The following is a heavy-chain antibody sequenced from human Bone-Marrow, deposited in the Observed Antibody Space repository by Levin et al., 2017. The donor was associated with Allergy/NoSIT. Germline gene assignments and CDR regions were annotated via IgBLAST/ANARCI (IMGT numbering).Heavy chain of an antibody. Sequence: SETLSLTCTVSGGSVSSGSYYWSWIRQPPGKGLEWIGYIYYSGSTNYNPSLKSRVTISVDTSKNQFSLKLSSVTAADTAVYYCARMGRVMVGVVTNWGQGTLVTVSS. V-gene: IGHV4-61*01. J-gene: IGHJ4*02. CDR3: ARMGRVMVGVVTN. D-gene: IGHD3-3*01. CDR2: IYYSGST. CDR1: GGSVSSGSYY.